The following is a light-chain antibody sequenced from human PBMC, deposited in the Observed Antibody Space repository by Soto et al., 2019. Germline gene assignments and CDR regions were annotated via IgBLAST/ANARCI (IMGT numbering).Light chain of an antibody. CDR1: QSVSSY. CDR2: DAS. J-gene: IGKJ5*01. CDR3: QQRSNWPPIT. Sequence: EIVLTQSPATLSLSPGERATLSCRASQSVSSYLAWYQQKPGQAPRLPIYDASNRATGIPARFSGSGSGTDFTLTISSLEPEDFAVYCCQQRSNWPPITFGQGTRLEIK. V-gene: IGKV3-11*01.